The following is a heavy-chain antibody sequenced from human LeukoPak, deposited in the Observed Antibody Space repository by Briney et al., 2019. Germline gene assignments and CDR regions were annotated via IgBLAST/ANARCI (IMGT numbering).Heavy chain of an antibody. CDR3: ARGGYSSGWSYFDY. CDR2: ISSSGSTI. D-gene: IGHD6-19*01. Sequence: PGGSLRLSCAASGFTFSSYEMNWVRQAPGKGLEWVSYISSSGSTIYYADSVKGRFTISRDNAKNSLYLQMNSLRAEDTAVYYCARGGYSSGWSYFDYWGQGTLVTVSS. J-gene: IGHJ4*02. V-gene: IGHV3-48*03. CDR1: GFTFSSYE.